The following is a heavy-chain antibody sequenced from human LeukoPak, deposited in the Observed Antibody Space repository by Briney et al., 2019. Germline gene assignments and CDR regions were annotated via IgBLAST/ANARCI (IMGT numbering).Heavy chain of an antibody. CDR1: GFTFSRYW. CDR2: INRDGSST. J-gene: IGHJ3*02. D-gene: IGHD1-26*01. V-gene: IGHV3-74*01. Sequence: GGSLRLSCAASGFTFSRYWMHWVRQAPGKGLVRVSRINRDGSSTTNADSVKGRFTISRDNAKNTLYLQMNSLRVEDTAVYFCARGGSPPEALGDAFDIWGQGTMVTVSS. CDR3: ARGGSPPEALGDAFDI.